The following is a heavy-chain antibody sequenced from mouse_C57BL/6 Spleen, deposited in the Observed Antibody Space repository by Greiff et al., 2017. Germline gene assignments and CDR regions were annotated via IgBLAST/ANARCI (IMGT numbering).Heavy chain of an antibody. CDR2: IDPSDSYT. J-gene: IGHJ2*01. CDR1: GFTFTSYW. D-gene: IGHD3-3*01. CDR3: ARRRLERDMDY. V-gene: IGHV1-69*01. Sequence: VQLLQSGAELVLPGASVKLSCKASGFTFTSYWMHWVQQGPGQGLEWIGEIDPSDSYTNYNQKFKGKATLTVDKYSSTAKMELRSLTSEDTAVDNGARRRLERDMDYWGQGTTLTVSS.